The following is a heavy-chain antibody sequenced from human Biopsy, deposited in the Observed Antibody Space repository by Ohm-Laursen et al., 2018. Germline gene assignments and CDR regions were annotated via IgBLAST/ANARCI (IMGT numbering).Heavy chain of an antibody. CDR3: ARWETTLGRSLDS. J-gene: IGHJ4*02. CDR1: GYNFPTHY. Sequence: ASVKVSCNASGYNFPTHYMHWVRQAPGQGLEWMAMINPRSGSTFYAQKFQDRVTMTSDTSTGTAYMELTSLTSDDTAVYFCARWETTLGRSLDSWGQGTLVAVSS. D-gene: IGHD1-26*01. CDR2: INPRSGST. V-gene: IGHV1-46*01.